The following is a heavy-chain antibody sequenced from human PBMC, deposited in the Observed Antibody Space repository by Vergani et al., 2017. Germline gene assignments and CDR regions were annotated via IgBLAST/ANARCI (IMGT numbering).Heavy chain of an antibody. J-gene: IGHJ3*01. D-gene: IGHD1-26*01. Sequence: QVQFQQWGPGLLKPSETLSLTCAVSGGSLSGYYWSWIRLAPGKGLEWIGEINHSGTINYNPTLKSPFNVSIDTSSDHFSLKWRSVSAEDTAVYFCARRAERWETLLRDDFDVWGQGTFVTVSP. V-gene: IGHV4-34*01. CDR2: INHSGTI. CDR1: GGSLSGYY. CDR3: ARRAERWETLLRDDFDV.